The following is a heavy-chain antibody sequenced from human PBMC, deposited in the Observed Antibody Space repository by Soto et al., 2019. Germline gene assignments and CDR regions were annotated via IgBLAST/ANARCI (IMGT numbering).Heavy chain of an antibody. CDR1: GFTFDDYA. Sequence: EVQLVESGGGLVQPGRSLRLSCAASGFTFDDYAMHWVRQAPGKGLEWVSGISWNSGSIGYADSVKGRFTISRDNAKNSLYLQMNSLRAEDTALYHCARSPSPSSTTEPFDYWGQGTLVTVSS. V-gene: IGHV3-9*01. CDR3: ARSPSPSSTTEPFDY. CDR2: ISWNSGSI. J-gene: IGHJ4*02. D-gene: IGHD1-7*01.